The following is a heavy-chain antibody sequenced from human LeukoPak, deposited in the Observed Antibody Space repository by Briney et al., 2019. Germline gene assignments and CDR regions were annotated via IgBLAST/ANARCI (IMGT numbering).Heavy chain of an antibody. Sequence: GGSLRLSCAASGFTFSSYAMSWVRQAPGQGLEWVSAISGSGGSTYYADSVKGRFTISRDNSKNTLYLQMNSLRAEDTAVYYCAKARYSYGFSGYWGQGTLVTVSS. CDR3: AKARYSYGFSGY. CDR1: GFTFSSYA. J-gene: IGHJ4*02. V-gene: IGHV3-23*01. D-gene: IGHD5-18*01. CDR2: ISGSGGST.